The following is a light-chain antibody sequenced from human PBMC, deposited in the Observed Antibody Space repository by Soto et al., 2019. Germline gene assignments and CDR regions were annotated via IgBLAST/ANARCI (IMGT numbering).Light chain of an antibody. V-gene: IGKV3-20*01. CDR1: QSVSSSY. CDR2: GAS. Sequence: ESVLTQSPGTLSLSPGERATLYCRASQSVSSSYLAWYQQKPGQAPRLLIYGASSRATGIPDRFSGSGSGTDFTLTISRLEPEDFAVYYCQQYGSLFGGGTKVEIK. J-gene: IGKJ4*01. CDR3: QQYGSL.